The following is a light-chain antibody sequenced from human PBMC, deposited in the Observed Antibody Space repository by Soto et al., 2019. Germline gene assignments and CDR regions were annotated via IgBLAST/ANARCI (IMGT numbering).Light chain of an antibody. Sequence: HSVLTQPASVSGSPGQSITISCTGTSSDIGAYNFVSWYHQHPGKAPKLMLYDVNIRPSGVSNRFSGSKSGNTASLTISGLQAEDEADYYCTSWTTSTTMIFGGGTQLTVL. CDR2: DVN. CDR1: SSDIGAYNF. J-gene: IGLJ2*01. CDR3: TSWTTSTTMI. V-gene: IGLV2-14*03.